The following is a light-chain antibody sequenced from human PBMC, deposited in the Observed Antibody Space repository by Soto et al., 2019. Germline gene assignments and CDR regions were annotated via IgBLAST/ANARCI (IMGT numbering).Light chain of an antibody. CDR3: QQSYGTPIT. CDR2: AAS. J-gene: IGKJ5*01. CDR1: QSISSY. V-gene: IGKV1-39*01. Sequence: DIQMTQSPSTLSGSVGERVTITCRASQSISSYLNWYQQKPGQAPKLLIYAASRLQSGVPSRFSGSGSGTDFTLTISNLQPEDFATYYCQQSYGTPITFGQGTRLEI.